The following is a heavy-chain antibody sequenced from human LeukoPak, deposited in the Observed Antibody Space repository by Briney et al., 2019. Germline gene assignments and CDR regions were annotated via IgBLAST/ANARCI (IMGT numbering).Heavy chain of an antibody. V-gene: IGHV3-74*01. CDR3: ARGSTGPDF. CDR2: INNDGSDT. Sequence: GGSLRLSCAASGFTFSSHWMHRVRQAPGKGLLWVSRINNDGSDTIYADSVKGRFTISRDNAKNTLDLQMNSLRAEDTAVYYCARGSTGPDFWGQGTVVTVSS. D-gene: IGHD2-8*02. J-gene: IGHJ4*02. CDR1: GFTFSSHW.